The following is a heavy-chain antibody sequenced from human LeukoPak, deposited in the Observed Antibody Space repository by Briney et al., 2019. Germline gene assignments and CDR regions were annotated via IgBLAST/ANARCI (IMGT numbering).Heavy chain of an antibody. Sequence: GGSLRLSCAPSGFTFDKYFIHWVRQAPGKGLDWVSSISGTSTYIDYADSVKGRFTISRDNAKNSLYLQMNSLRVEDTAVYYCVRDHQLRDPGCWGQGTLVTVSS. V-gene: IGHV3-21*01. CDR1: GFTFDKYF. CDR2: ISGTSTYI. D-gene: IGHD5-24*01. J-gene: IGHJ4*02. CDR3: VRDHQLRDPGC.